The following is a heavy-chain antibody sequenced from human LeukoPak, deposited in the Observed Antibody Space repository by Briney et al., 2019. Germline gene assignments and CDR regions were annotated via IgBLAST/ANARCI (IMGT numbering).Heavy chain of an antibody. CDR2: ISGTSSYI. J-gene: IGHJ6*04. CDR1: GFTFSSYS. V-gene: IGHV3-21*01. D-gene: IGHD6-6*01. CDR3: VSSPRVAAQDV. Sequence: GGSLRLSCAASGFTFSSYSMIWVRQAPGKGLELVSSISGTSSYIYYADSVKGRLTISRDNAKNSLYLQMNSLRAEDTAVYYCVSSPRVAAQDVWGKGTTVTVSS.